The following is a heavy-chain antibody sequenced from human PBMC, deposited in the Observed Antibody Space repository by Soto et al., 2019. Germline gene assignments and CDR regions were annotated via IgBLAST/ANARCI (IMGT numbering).Heavy chain of an antibody. V-gene: IGHV4-61*01. D-gene: IGHD3-9*01. CDR2: IYYSGST. Sequence: SETLSLTCTVSGGSVSSGSYYWSWIRQPPGKGLEWIGYIYYSGSTNYNPSLKSRVTISVDTSKNQFSLKLSSVTAADTAVYYCARSRALRYFDWLLNYYFDYWGQGTLVTVSS. J-gene: IGHJ4*02. CDR3: ARSRALRYFDWLLNYYFDY. CDR1: GGSVSSGSYY.